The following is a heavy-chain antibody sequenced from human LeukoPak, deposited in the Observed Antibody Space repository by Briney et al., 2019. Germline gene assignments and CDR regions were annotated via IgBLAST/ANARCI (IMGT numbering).Heavy chain of an antibody. V-gene: IGHV3-21*01. CDR3: GRVGGRSKAAKGDAFDI. CDR2: ISSGRTYM. D-gene: IGHD6-6*01. J-gene: IGHJ3*02. CDR1: GFTFSSYS. Sequence: GGSLRLSCAASGFTFSSYSMNWVRQAPGEGLEWGSSISSGRTYMYYADSVKGRFTISRDNAQNSMYLQMNSLRAEDTAVYYCGRVGGRSKAAKGDAFDIWGQGTMVTVSS.